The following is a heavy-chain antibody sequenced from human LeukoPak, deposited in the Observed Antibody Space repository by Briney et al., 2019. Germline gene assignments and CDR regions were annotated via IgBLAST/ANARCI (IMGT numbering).Heavy chain of an antibody. J-gene: IGHJ3*02. D-gene: IGHD6-19*01. CDR2: IYTSGST. CDR1: GGSISSYY. CDR3: ARHFKQWLVTEDAVDI. Sequence: PSETLSLTCTVSGGSISSYYWSWIRQPPGKGLEWIGYIYTSGSTNYNPSLKSRVTISVDTSKNQFSLKLSYVTAADTAVYYCARHFKQWLVTEDAVDIWGQGTMVTVSS. V-gene: IGHV4-4*09.